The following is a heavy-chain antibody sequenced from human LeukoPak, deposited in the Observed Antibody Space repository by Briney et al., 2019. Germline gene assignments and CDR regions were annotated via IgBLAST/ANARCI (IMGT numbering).Heavy chain of an antibody. V-gene: IGHV3-48*01. CDR3: ARDVDTALFDY. Sequence: GGSLRLSCAASGFTFSSYSMNWVRQAPGKGLEWVSYISSSSGTIYYADSVKGRFTISRDNAKNSLYLQMNSLRAEDTAVYYCARDVDTALFDYWGQGTLVTVSS. CDR2: ISSSSGTI. CDR1: GFTFSSYS. D-gene: IGHD5-18*01. J-gene: IGHJ4*02.